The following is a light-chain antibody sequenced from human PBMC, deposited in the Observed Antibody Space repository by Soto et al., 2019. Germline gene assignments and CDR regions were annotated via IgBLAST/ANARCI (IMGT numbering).Light chain of an antibody. J-gene: IGLJ1*01. CDR3: SLYTSENAYV. V-gene: IGLV2-18*01. CDR1: STDFVGYNR. Sequence: QSALTQPPSVSGSPGQSVTISCTGTSTDFVGYNRVSWYQQPPGTAPELMIYEVSKRPSGVPDRFSGSKSGNTASLTISGLQAADEADYYCSLYTSENAYVFGTGTKVTVL. CDR2: EVS.